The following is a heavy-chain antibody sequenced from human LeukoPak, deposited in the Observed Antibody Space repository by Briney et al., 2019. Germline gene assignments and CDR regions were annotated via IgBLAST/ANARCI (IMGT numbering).Heavy chain of an antibody. V-gene: IGHV3-73*01. J-gene: IGHJ4*02. Sequence: GGSLRLSCAASGFTFSGSAMHWVRQASGKGLEWVGRIRSKVNSYATAYAASVRGRFTISRDDSKNTMYLQMNSLKTEDTAIYFCTRSTREVGERFDYWGQGILVTVSS. CDR1: GFTFSGSA. CDR2: IRSKVNSYAT. D-gene: IGHD3-10*01. CDR3: TRSTREVGERFDY.